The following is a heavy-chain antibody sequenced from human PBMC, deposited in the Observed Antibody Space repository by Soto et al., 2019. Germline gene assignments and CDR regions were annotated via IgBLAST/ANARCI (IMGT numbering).Heavy chain of an antibody. Sequence: PSETLSLTCTVSGGSISSGDYYWSWIRQPPGNDLEWIGYIYYSGSTYYNPSLKSRVTISVDTSKNQFSLNLSSVTAADTAMYYCARAGVATIYPGNNWFDPWGQGTLVTVSS. J-gene: IGHJ5*02. V-gene: IGHV4-30-4*01. CDR2: IYYSGST. CDR1: GGSISSGDYY. CDR3: ARAGVATIYPGNNWFDP. D-gene: IGHD5-12*01.